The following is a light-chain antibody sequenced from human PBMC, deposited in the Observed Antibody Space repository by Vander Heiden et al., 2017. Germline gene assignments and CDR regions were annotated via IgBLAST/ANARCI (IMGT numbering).Light chain of an antibody. Sequence: ETVLTQSPCTQSFAPGERATPSCRASQSVSSNFLAWYQHRSGQAPRLLVYGASIRATGITDRFSGSGSGTDFTLTINRLEPEDFAVYYCQRYGSSPPITFGPGTKVEIK. J-gene: IGKJ3*01. CDR1: QSVSSNF. CDR3: QRYGSSPPIT. V-gene: IGKV3-20*01. CDR2: GAS.